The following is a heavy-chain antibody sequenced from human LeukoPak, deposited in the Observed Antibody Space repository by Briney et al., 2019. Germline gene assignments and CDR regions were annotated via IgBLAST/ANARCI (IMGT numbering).Heavy chain of an antibody. V-gene: IGHV5-51*01. CDR1: GYSFTTYW. D-gene: IGHD2-2*01. Sequence: GESLKISCKVSGYSFTTYWIGWVRQMPGKGLEWMGIIYPGDSDTKYSPSFQGQVTISADKSISTAYLQWSSLKASDTAMYYCARLETPWGPVVPAAPFDYWGQGTLVTVSS. CDR2: IYPGDSDT. CDR3: ARLETPWGPVVPAAPFDY. J-gene: IGHJ4*02.